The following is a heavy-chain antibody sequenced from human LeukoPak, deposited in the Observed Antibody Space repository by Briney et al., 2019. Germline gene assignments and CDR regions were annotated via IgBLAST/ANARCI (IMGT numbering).Heavy chain of an antibody. D-gene: IGHD4-17*01. CDR2: ISSSSSYI. V-gene: IGHV3-21*01. CDR1: GFTFSSYW. CDR3: ARLTTTVTTPFDY. Sequence: GGSLALSCTASGFTFSSYWMSWVRRAPGKGLEWGSSISSSSSYIYYADSVKGRFTISRDNAKNSLYLQMNSLRAEDTAVYYCARLTTTVTTPFDYWGQGTLVTVSS. J-gene: IGHJ4*02.